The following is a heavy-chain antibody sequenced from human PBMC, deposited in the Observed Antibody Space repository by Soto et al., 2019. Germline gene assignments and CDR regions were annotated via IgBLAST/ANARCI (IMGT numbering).Heavy chain of an antibody. CDR3: ARLKGAFFLTTYNWFDP. V-gene: IGHV4-39*01. D-gene: IGHD1-26*01. J-gene: IGHJ5*02. Sequence: KASETLSLTCTVSGDSISSSSYYWGWIRQPPGKGLEWIGDIYYSGTTHYNPSLKSRVTISIDTSKNQFSLHLRSVTAADTAVYYCARLKGAFFLTTYNWFDPWGQGTPVTVSS. CDR1: GDSISSSSYY. CDR2: IYYSGTT.